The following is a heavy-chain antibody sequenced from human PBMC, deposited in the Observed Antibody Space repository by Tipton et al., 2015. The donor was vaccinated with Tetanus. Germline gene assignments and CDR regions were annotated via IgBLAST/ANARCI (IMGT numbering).Heavy chain of an antibody. J-gene: IGHJ6*02. CDR3: ARRAITKAAMDV. CDR2: VYNSGGT. CDR1: GGSINSGTYS. V-gene: IGHV4-39*01. Sequence: GLVKPSETLSLTCTVSGGSINSGTYSWGWIRQPPGKGLEWIGSVYNSGGTYYNPSLKSRVTISVDMSKNEFSLRLKSVTAADTGAYYCARRAITKAAMDVWGQGTTVTVAS.